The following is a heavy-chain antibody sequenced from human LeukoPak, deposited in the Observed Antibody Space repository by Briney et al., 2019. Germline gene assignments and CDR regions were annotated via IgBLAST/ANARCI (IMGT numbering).Heavy chain of an antibody. CDR3: AKDFSQRGYSYGDDAFDI. V-gene: IGHV3-23*01. CDR1: GFTFSSYA. J-gene: IGHJ3*02. D-gene: IGHD5-18*01. CDR2: ISGSGGST. Sequence: PGGSLRLSCAASGFTFSSYAMSWVRQAPGKGLEWVSAISGSGGSTYYADSVKGRFTISRDNSKNTLYLQMNSLRAEDTAVYYCAKDFSQRGYSYGDDAFDIWGQGTMVTVSS.